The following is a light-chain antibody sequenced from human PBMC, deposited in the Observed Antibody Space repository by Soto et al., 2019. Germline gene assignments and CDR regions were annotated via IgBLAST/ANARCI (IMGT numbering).Light chain of an antibody. CDR2: GAS. V-gene: IGKV1-9*01. CDR1: QDVSSN. Sequence: DRVNLPCRASQDVSSNLAWYQQRPGKAPRRLIYGASTMQTGIPARFSGSGSGTEFTLTISSLQPEDFAPYYCPQHKAWPWPFGHGSKVDVK. CDR3: PQHKAWPWP. J-gene: IGKJ1*01.